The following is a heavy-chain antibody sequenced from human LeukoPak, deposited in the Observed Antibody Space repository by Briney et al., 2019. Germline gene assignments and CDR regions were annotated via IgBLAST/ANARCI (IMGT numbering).Heavy chain of an antibody. D-gene: IGHD3-10*02. J-gene: IGHJ6*04. V-gene: IGHV3-48*03. CDR2: ISSSGSTI. Sequence: GGSLRLSCASSGFTFSSYEMSWVRQAPGKGLEWVSYISSSGSTIYYADSVKGRFTISRDNAKNSLYLQMNSLRAEDTAVYYCTELGITMIGGVWGKGTTVTISS. CDR3: TELGITMIGGV. CDR1: GFTFSSYE.